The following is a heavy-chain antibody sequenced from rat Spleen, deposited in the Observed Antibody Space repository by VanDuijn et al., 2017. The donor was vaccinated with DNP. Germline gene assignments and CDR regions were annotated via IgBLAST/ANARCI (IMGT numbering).Heavy chain of an antibody. D-gene: IGHD1-1*01. V-gene: IGHV5S23*01. Sequence: EVQLVESGGGLVQPGRSLKLSCAASEFTLSKSDVAWVRQAPTKGLEWVASISPSGGNTYYRDSVKGRFTISRDNAQSTLDLQMNSLRSEYTATYYCIRRTVVTGAMDAWGQGTAVAVSS. CDR1: EFTLSKSD. CDR2: ISPSGGNT. J-gene: IGHJ4*01. CDR3: IRRTVVTGAMDA.